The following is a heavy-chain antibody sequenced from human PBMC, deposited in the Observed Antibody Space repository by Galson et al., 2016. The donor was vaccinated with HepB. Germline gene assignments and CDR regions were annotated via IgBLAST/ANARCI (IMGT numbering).Heavy chain of an antibody. V-gene: IGHV3-33*08. CDR3: ARSASYYDSNGYYRDPFDF. CDR1: GFIFTNYA. CDR2: IWFDGSKQ. Sequence: SLRLSCAASGFIFTNYAMSWVRQAPGKGLEWVALIWFDGSKQYYSDSVKGRFTISRDNSRNTLYLQMNSLRAEDTAVYYCARSASYYDSNGYYRDPFDFWGQGTLVTVSS. J-gene: IGHJ4*02. D-gene: IGHD3-22*01.